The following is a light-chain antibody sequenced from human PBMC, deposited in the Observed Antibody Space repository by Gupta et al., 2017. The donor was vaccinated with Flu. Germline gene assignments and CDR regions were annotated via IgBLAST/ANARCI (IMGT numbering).Light chain of an antibody. CDR1: SSDVGGSDY. J-gene: IGLJ1*01. CDR2: DVT. CDR3: SSYTSTSTFYV. V-gene: IGLV2-14*01. Sequence: QSALTQPVSVSGSPGQSITISCTATSSDVGGSDYVSWYQQHPDKAPKLIIYDVTNRPSGVSSRFSGSKSGNTASLTISGLQAEDETDYYCSSYTSTSTFYVFGTGTKVTVL.